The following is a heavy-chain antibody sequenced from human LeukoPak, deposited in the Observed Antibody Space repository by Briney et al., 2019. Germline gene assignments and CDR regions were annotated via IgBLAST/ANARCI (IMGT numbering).Heavy chain of an antibody. CDR3: ARDRLYSSSLRGGDYFDY. D-gene: IGHD6-13*01. J-gene: IGHJ4*02. CDR1: GFTVSSNY. V-gene: IGHV3-7*01. Sequence: PGGSLRLSCAASGFTVSSNYMNWVRQAPGKGLEWVANIKQDGSEKYYVDSVKGRFTISRDNAKNSLYLQMNSLRAEDTAVYYCARDRLYSSSLRGGDYFDYWGQGTLVTVSS. CDR2: IKQDGSEK.